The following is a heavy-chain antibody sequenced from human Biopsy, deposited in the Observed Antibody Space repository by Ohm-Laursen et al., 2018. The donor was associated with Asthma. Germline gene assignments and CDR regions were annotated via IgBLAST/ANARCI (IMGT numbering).Heavy chain of an antibody. Sequence: GSLRLSCTASGFAVSRDHMFWVRQAPGKGLEWVSVIYSGGTSHTADSVRGRLIISRDYSKNTLYLQMHSLRAEDTAVYYCARGDSSNWSHYYFDYWGQGTLVTVSS. V-gene: IGHV3-53*01. J-gene: IGHJ4*02. CDR2: IYSGGTS. CDR1: GFAVSRDH. CDR3: ARGDSSNWSHYYFDY. D-gene: IGHD3-22*01.